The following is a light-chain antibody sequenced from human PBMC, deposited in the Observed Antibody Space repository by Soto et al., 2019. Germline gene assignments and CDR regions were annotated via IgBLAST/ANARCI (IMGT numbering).Light chain of an antibody. CDR3: QQYAGPPTT. V-gene: IGKV3-20*01. J-gene: IGKJ5*01. Sequence: EIALTQSPGTLSLSPGDRATLSCRASQTVSNNYLAWCQQKPGQAPRVIMYGASRRATGIPDRFSGGGSGTDFTLTISRLEPEDFAVYFCQQYAGPPTTFGQGTRLEI. CDR2: GAS. CDR1: QTVSNNY.